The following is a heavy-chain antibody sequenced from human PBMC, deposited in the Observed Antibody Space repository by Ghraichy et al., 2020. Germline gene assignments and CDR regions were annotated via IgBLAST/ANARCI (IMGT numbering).Heavy chain of an antibody. V-gene: IGHV3-23*01. CDR3: AKRITAASRAFDI. Sequence: GESLNISCAASGFMFSSYAMTWVRQAPGKGLEWVSGISTSGGATYHADSVKGRFTISRDNSKNTLYLQMNSLRAEDTAVYHCAKRITAASRAFDIWGQGTMVTVSS. D-gene: IGHD6-13*01. CDR2: ISTSGGAT. J-gene: IGHJ3*02. CDR1: GFMFSSYA.